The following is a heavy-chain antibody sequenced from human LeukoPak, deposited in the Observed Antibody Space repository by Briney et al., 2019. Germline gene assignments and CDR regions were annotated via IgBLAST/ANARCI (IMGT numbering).Heavy chain of an antibody. CDR1: GFTFSSYG. J-gene: IGHJ4*02. Sequence: PGGSLRLSCAASGFTFSSYGMHWVRQAPGKGLEWVAVISYDGSNKYYADSVKGRFTISRDNSKNTLYLQMNSLRAEDTAVYYCAKDDENRDGYNFLDYWGQGTLVTVSS. D-gene: IGHD5-24*01. CDR3: AKDDENRDGYNFLDY. CDR2: ISYDGSNK. V-gene: IGHV3-30*18.